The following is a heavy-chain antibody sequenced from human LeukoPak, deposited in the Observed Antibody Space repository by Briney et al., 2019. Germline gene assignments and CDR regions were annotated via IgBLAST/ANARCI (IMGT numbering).Heavy chain of an antibody. J-gene: IGHJ4*02. CDR3: MRGGGY. CDR2: ITDSGNTI. V-gene: IGHV3-11*04. Sequence: PGGSLRLSCAASGFTFSDYNMNWVRQAPGKGLEWVSYITDSGNTIHYADSVKGRFTISRDNAENSLYLQMNSLRAEDTALYYCMRGGGYWGLGTLVTVSS. CDR1: GFTFSDYN.